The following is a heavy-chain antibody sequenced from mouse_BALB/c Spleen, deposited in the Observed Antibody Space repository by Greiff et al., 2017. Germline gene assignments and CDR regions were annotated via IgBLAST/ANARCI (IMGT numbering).Heavy chain of an antibody. D-gene: IGHD3-1*01. CDR2: INPSNGGT. CDR1: GYTFTSYW. Sequence: QVQLKESGTVLARPGASVKMSCKASGYTFTSYWMHWVKLRPGQGFEWIGEINPSNGGTNYNEKFKRKATLTVDKSSSTAYMQLSSLTSEDSAVYYCTIGGYDFDYWGQGTTLTVSS. J-gene: IGHJ2*01. V-gene: IGHV1S16*01. CDR3: TIGGYDFDY.